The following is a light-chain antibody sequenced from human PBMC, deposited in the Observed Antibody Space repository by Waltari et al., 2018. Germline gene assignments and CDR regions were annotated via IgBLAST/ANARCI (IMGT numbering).Light chain of an antibody. CDR1: QSVFYSSYNKND. J-gene: IGKJ2*01. Sequence: DIVMTQSPDSLSVSLGERATINCKSSQSVFYSSYNKNDLAWYQQKPGQPPKLLVYWASTRESGVPHRFSGSGSGTDFTLTISSLQAEDVAVYYCHQYYSIPYTFGQGTKLEVK. V-gene: IGKV4-1*01. CDR2: WAS. CDR3: HQYYSIPYT.